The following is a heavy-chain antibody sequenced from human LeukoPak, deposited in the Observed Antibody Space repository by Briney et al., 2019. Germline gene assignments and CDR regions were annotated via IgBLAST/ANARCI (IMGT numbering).Heavy chain of an antibody. J-gene: IGHJ4*02. CDR3: ARVKKTMIDDY. CDR2: IIPILGIA. D-gene: IGHD3-22*01. V-gene: IGHV1-69*04. CDR1: GGTFSSYA. Sequence: GASVKVSCKASGGTFSSYAISWVRQAPGQGLEWMGRIIPILGIANYAQKFQGRVTITADKSTSTAYMELSSLRSEDTAVYYCARVKKTMIDDYWGQGTLVTVSS.